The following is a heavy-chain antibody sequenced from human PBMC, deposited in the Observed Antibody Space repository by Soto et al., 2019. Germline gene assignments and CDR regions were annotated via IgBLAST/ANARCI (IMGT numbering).Heavy chain of an antibody. J-gene: IGHJ6*02. CDR3: AREATTRGYSYGYQPYYYYGMDV. Sequence: GGSLRLSCAASGFTFSSYGMHWVRQAPGKGLEWVAVIWYDGSNKYYADSVKGRFTISRDNSKNTLYLQMNSLRAEDTAVYYCAREATTRGYSYGYQPYYYYGMDVWGQGTTVTVSS. V-gene: IGHV3-33*01. CDR1: GFTFSSYG. D-gene: IGHD5-18*01. CDR2: IWYDGSNK.